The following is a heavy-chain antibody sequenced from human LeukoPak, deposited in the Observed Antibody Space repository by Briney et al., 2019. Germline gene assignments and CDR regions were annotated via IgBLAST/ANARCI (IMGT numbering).Heavy chain of an antibody. D-gene: IGHD3-10*01. CDR3: ARTRGQGRHNWFDP. J-gene: IGHJ5*02. CDR2: MNPNSGNT. CDR1: GYTFTSYD. Sequence: ASVKVSCKTSGYTFTSYDINWVRQATGQGLEWMGWMNPNSGNTGYAQKFQGRVTMTRNTSISTAYMELSSLRSEDTAVYYCARTRGQGRHNWFDPWGQGTLVTVSS. V-gene: IGHV1-8*02.